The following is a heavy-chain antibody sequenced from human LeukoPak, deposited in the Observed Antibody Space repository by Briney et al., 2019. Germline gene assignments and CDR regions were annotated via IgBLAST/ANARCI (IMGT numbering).Heavy chain of an antibody. CDR3: TRDWGGVAAGIDY. V-gene: IGHV3-7*01. J-gene: IGHJ4*02. CDR2: IKSDGSEK. Sequence: GGSLRLSCAASGFTFSSFWMSWVRQAPGKGLEWVANIKSDGSEKYYVDSVKGRFTISRDNAKNSLSLQMNSLSAEDTAVYYCTRDWGGVAAGIDYWGQGTLVTVSS. CDR1: GFTFSSFW. D-gene: IGHD6-13*01.